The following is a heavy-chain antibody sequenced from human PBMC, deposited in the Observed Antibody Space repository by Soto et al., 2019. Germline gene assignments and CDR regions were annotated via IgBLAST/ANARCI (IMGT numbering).Heavy chain of an antibody. V-gene: IGHV3-30-3*01. Sequence: QAQLVESGGGVVQPGRSLRLSCAASEFTFSDYAMHWVRQAPGKGLEWVAVISDDGDKVFYADSMKDRLTISRDNSKSTLFLQLTSLGPEDTALYYCARAHYHDSSGPNGHAFDIWGQGTLVTVSS. CDR2: ISDDGDKV. D-gene: IGHD3-22*01. CDR1: EFTFSDYA. CDR3: ARAHYHDSSGPNGHAFDI. J-gene: IGHJ3*02.